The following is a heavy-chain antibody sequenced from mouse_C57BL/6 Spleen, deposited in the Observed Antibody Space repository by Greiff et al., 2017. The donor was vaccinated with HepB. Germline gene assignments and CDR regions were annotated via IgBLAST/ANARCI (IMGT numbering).Heavy chain of an antibody. D-gene: IGHD1-2*01. J-gene: IGHJ2*01. CDR3: ARSGITTADYFDY. CDR1: GYSFTSYY. V-gene: IGHV1-66*01. Sequence: VQLKESGPELVKPGASVKISCKASGYSFTSYYIHWVKQRPGQGLEWIGWIYPGSGNTKYNEKFKGKATLTADTSSSTAYMQLSSLTSEDSAVYYCARSGITTADYFDYWGQGTTLTVSS. CDR2: IYPGSGNT.